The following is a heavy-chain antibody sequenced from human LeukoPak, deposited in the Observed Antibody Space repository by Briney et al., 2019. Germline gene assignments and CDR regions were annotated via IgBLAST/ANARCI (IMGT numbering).Heavy chain of an antibody. CDR2: INHSGST. CDR1: GGSISRTSYY. Sequence: SETLSLTCTVSGGSISRTSYYWGWLRQPPGTGLEWMGEINHSGSTHYHPSLKSRVTISVDTSKNQFSLELSSVSAADTAVYYCARWYSSSFPNWFDPWGQGTLVTVSS. V-gene: IGHV4-39*07. CDR3: ARWYSSSFPNWFDP. D-gene: IGHD6-13*01. J-gene: IGHJ5*02.